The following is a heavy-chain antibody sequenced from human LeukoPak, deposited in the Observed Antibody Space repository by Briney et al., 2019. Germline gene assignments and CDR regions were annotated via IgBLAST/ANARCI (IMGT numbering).Heavy chain of an antibody. CDR3: ARDGNDSSGYYCNAFDI. CDR1: GGSISSYY. D-gene: IGHD3-22*01. V-gene: IGHV4-4*07. Sequence: SETLSLTCTVSGGSISSYYWSWIRQPAGKGLEWIGRIYTSGSTNYNPSLKSRVTMSVDTSKNQFSLKLSSVTAADTAVYYCARDGNDSSGYYCNAFDIWGQGTMVTVSS. CDR2: IYTSGST. J-gene: IGHJ3*02.